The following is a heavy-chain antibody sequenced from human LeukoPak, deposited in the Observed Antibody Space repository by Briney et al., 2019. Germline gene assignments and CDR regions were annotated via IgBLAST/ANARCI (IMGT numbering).Heavy chain of an antibody. D-gene: IGHD1-14*01. V-gene: IGHV4-39*01. Sequence: SETLSLTCTVSGGSISSSSYYWGWIRQPPGKGLEWIGSIYYSGSTYYNPSLKSRVTISVDTSKNQFSLKLSPVTAADTAVYYCVRLIAGEWFDPWGQGTLVTVSS. CDR3: VRLIAGEWFDP. J-gene: IGHJ5*02. CDR2: IYYSGST. CDR1: GGSISSSSYY.